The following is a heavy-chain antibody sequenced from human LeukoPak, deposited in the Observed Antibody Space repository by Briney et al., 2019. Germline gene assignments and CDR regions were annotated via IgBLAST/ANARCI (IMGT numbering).Heavy chain of an antibody. J-gene: IGHJ4*02. CDR1: RFIFSSFE. Sequence: GGSLRLSCAASRFIFSSFEMNWVRQAPGKGLEWVSYISSSGRTIYYADSVKGRFTISRDNAKNSLYLQVNSLRAEDTAVYYCARRGYTSGLDYWGQGTLVTVSS. V-gene: IGHV3-48*03. D-gene: IGHD5-18*01. CDR2: ISSSGRTI. CDR3: ARRGYTSGLDY.